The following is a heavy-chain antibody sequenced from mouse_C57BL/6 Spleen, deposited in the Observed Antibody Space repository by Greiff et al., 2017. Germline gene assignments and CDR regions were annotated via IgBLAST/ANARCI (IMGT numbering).Heavy chain of an antibody. J-gene: IGHJ4*01. Sequence: QVQLQQPGAELVRPGSSVKLSCKASGYTFTSYWMDWVKQRPGQGLEWIGNLYPSDSETHYNQKFKDKATLTVDKSSSTAYMQLSSLTSEDSAVYYCARGYHGAMDYWGQGTSVTVSS. CDR3: ARGYHGAMDY. V-gene: IGHV1-61*01. CDR2: LYPSDSET. D-gene: IGHD2-14*01. CDR1: GYTFTSYW.